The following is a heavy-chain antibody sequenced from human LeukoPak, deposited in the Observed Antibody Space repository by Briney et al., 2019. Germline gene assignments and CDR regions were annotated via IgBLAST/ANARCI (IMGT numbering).Heavy chain of an antibody. CDR3: ARTFAAAHIDY. J-gene: IGHJ4*02. CDR1: GFNFFSYG. V-gene: IGHV3-74*01. D-gene: IGHD2-15*01. CDR2: IKSDGSST. Sequence: GRSLRLSCAASGFNFFSYGMHWVRQAPGKGLVWDSRIKSDGSSTTYADSVKGRFTISRDNAKNTLYLEMNSLRAEDTAVYYCARTFAAAHIDYWGQGTLVTVSS.